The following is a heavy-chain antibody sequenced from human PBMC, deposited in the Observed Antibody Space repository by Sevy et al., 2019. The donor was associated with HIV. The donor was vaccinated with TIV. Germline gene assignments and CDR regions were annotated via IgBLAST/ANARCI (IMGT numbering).Heavy chain of an antibody. D-gene: IGHD3-3*01. CDR1: GFTFSSYA. CDR2: ISGSGGST. Sequence: GGSLRLSCAASGFTFSSYAMSWVRQAPGKGLEWVSAISGSGGSTYYADSVKGRFTISGDNSKNTLYLQMNSLRAEDTAVYYCAKGGPRITIFGVVVGPEDYYYGMDVWGQGTTVTVSS. J-gene: IGHJ6*02. V-gene: IGHV3-23*01. CDR3: AKGGPRITIFGVVVGPEDYYYGMDV.